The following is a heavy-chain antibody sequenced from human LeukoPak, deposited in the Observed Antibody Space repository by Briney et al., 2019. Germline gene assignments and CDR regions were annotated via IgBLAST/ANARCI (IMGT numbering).Heavy chain of an antibody. V-gene: IGHV3-30*18. CDR2: ISYDGSNK. CDR3: AKDYEAYCGGDCYSFFDY. CDR1: GFTFNSYV. Sequence: GGPLRLSCAASGFTFNSYVMHWVRQAPGKGLEWVAVISYDGSNKYYADSVKGRFTISRDNSKNTVNLQINSLRAEDTAVYYCAKDYEAYCGGDCYSFFDYWGQGTLVTVSS. J-gene: IGHJ4*02. D-gene: IGHD2-21*02.